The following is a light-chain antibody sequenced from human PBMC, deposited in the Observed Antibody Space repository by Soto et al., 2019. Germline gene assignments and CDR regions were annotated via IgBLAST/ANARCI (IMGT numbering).Light chain of an antibody. CDR1: QSVSSSH. CDR3: QQYGRSPPIT. J-gene: IGKJ5*01. Sequence: EIVLTQSPGTLSLSPGERATLSCRASQSVSSSHLAWYQQKPGQAPRLLIYGASSRATGIPDRFSGSGSGTDFTLTISRLEPEDLAVYYCQQYGRSPPITCGQGTRLEIK. V-gene: IGKV3-20*01. CDR2: GAS.